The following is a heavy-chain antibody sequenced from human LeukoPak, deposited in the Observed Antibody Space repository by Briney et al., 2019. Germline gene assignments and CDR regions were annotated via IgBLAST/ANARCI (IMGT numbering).Heavy chain of an antibody. Sequence: TGGSLRLSCATSGFTFSSSAMSWVRQAPGMGLEWVSSITGSGDKTDYADSVKGRFTISRHNSKNTLYLQMNSLRAEDTAVYYCASQGSNYYGSGTLAYWGQGTLVTVSS. CDR2: ITGSGDKT. J-gene: IGHJ4*02. D-gene: IGHD3-10*01. CDR3: ASQGSNYYGSGTLAY. CDR1: GFTFSSSA. V-gene: IGHV3-23*01.